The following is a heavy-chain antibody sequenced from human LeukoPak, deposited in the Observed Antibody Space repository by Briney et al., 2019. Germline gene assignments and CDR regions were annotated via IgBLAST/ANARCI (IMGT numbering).Heavy chain of an antibody. CDR1: GYSISSGYY. CDR2: IYHSGST. Sequence: PSETLSLTCTVSGYSISSGYYWGWIRQPPGKGLEWIGSIYHSGSTYYNPSLKSRVTISVDTSKNQFSLKLSSVTAADTAVYYCARDLGGYYLRWGQGTLVTVSS. V-gene: IGHV4-38-2*02. D-gene: IGHD3-22*01. CDR3: ARDLGGYYLR. J-gene: IGHJ4*02.